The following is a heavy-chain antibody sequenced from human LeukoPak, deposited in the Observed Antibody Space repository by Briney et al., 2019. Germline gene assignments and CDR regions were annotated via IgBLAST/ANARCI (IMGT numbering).Heavy chain of an antibody. V-gene: IGHV4-59*08. J-gene: IGHJ4*02. CDR2: FYYSGST. CDR3: ARHGENSLYRFDY. Sequence: SETLSLSCTVSGVSFSSHFWSWIRQPPGKGLEWIGYFYYSGSTSYNPSLKSRGTISVDTSKNQFSLKLRSVTAADTAVYYCARHGENSLYRFDYWGQGTLLTVSS. CDR1: GVSFSSHF. D-gene: IGHD3-10*01.